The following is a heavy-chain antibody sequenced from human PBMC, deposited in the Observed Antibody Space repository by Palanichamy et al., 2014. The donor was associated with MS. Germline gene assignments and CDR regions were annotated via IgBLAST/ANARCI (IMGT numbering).Heavy chain of an antibody. J-gene: IGHJ4*02. CDR3: AVSNNWNDVSFDY. V-gene: IGHV3-7*03. D-gene: IGHD1-20*01. Sequence: VDSVKGRFTISRDNAKNSLYLQMNSLRAEDTAVYYCAVSNNWNDVSFDYWGQGTLVTVSS.